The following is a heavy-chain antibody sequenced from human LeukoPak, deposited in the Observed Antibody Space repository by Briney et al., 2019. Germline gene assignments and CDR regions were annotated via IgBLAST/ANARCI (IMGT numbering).Heavy chain of an antibody. CDR2: INPSGGST. Sequence: ASVKVSCKASGYTFIGYYIHWVRQAPGQGLEWMGWINPSGGSTSYAQKFQGRVTMTRDMSTSTVYMELSSLRSEDTAVYYCARHRRNDYFYAWYFDLWGRGTLVTVSS. V-gene: IGHV1-46*01. CDR3: ARHRRNDYFYAWYFDL. D-gene: IGHD2/OR15-2a*01. J-gene: IGHJ2*01. CDR1: GYTFIGYY.